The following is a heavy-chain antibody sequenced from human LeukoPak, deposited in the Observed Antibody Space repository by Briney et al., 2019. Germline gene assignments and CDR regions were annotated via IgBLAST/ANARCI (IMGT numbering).Heavy chain of an antibody. J-gene: IGHJ6*03. D-gene: IGHD6-19*01. CDR3: ARVLGSGWDNYYYMDV. Sequence: PSETLSLTCTVSGGSISSYYWSWIRQPAGKGLEWIGRIYTSGSTNYNPSLKSRVTMSVDTSKNQFSLKLSSVTAADTAVYYCARVLGSGWDNYYYMDVWGKGTAVTISS. CDR2: IYTSGST. CDR1: GGSISSYY. V-gene: IGHV4-4*07.